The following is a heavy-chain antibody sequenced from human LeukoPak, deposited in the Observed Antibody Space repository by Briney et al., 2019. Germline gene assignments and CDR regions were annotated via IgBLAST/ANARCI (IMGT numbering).Heavy chain of an antibody. CDR3: AKDLHAWIQLWSGLDAFDI. V-gene: IGHV3-33*06. J-gene: IGHJ3*02. Sequence: GRSLRLSCAASGFTFSSYGMHWVRQAPGKGLEWVAVIWYDGSNKYYADSVKGRFTISRDNSKNTLYLQMNSLRAEDTAVYYCAKDLHAWIQLWSGLDAFDIWGQGTMVTVSS. D-gene: IGHD5-18*01. CDR1: GFTFSSYG. CDR2: IWYDGSNK.